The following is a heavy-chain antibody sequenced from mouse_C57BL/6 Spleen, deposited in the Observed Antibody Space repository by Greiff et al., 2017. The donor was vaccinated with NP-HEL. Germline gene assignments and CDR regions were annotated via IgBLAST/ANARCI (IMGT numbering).Heavy chain of an antibody. CDR1: GYAFSSSW. CDR2: IYPGDGDT. J-gene: IGHJ2*01. CDR3: AIGDSSDYFDD. V-gene: IGHV1-82*01. D-gene: IGHD3-2*01. Sequence: QVQLQQSGPELVKPGASVKISCKASGYAFSSSWMNWVKQRPGKGLEWIGRIYPGDGDTNYNGKFKGKATLTADKSSSTAYMQLSSLTSEDSAVYFGAIGDSSDYFDDWGQGTTLTVSS.